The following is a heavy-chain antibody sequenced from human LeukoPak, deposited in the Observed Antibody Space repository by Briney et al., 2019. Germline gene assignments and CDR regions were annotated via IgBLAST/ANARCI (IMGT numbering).Heavy chain of an antibody. CDR3: ATGDGYNLGYFDY. Sequence: ASVKVSCKVSGYTLTELSMHWVRQAPGKGLEWMGGFDPEDGETIYAQKFQGRVTMTRDTSTSTVYMELSSLRSEDTAVYYCATGDGYNLGYFDYWGQGTLVTVSS. J-gene: IGHJ4*02. CDR1: GYTLTELS. CDR2: FDPEDGET. D-gene: IGHD5-24*01. V-gene: IGHV1-24*01.